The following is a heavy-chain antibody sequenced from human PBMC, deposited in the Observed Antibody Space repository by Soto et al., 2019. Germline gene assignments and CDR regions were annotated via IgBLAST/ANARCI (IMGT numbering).Heavy chain of an antibody. J-gene: IGHJ6*02. CDR3: AREPSSTTRTYYGMDV. Sequence: PGGSLRLSCAASGFTFNNYAMHWVRQAPGKGLEWVALISYDGSKTYYADSVKGRFTISRDNSKDTLSLQLDSLRAEDTAVYYCAREPSSTTRTYYGMDVWGQGTTVTVSS. D-gene: IGHD2-2*01. CDR2: ISYDGSKT. CDR1: GFTFNNYA. V-gene: IGHV3-30-3*01.